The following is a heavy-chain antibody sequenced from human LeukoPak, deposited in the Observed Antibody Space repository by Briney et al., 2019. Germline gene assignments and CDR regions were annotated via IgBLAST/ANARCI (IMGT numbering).Heavy chain of an antibody. Sequence: PGGSLRLSCAASGFTFSSYGMHWVRQAPGKGLEWVAFIRYDGSNKYYADSVKGRFTISRDNSKNTLYLQMNSLRAEDTAVYYCAKKLGAVGATTYYYYYMDVWGKGTTVTVSS. D-gene: IGHD1-26*01. J-gene: IGHJ6*03. CDR1: GFTFSSYG. CDR3: AKKLGAVGATTYYYYYMDV. CDR2: IRYDGSNK. V-gene: IGHV3-30*02.